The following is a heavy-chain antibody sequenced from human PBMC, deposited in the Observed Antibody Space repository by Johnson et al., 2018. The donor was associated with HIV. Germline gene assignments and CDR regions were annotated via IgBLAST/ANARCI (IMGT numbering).Heavy chain of an antibody. Sequence: QVQLVESGGGVVQPGRSLRLSCAASGFTFSSYAMNWVRQAPGKGLEWVAVISYDGSKKFYADSLKGRFTISRDSSMNTLYLQMNSLRAEDTAVYYCARYLGPDGAFDIWGQGTMVTVSS. D-gene: IGHD5-24*01. J-gene: IGHJ3*02. CDR2: ISYDGSKK. CDR1: GFTFSSYA. V-gene: IGHV3-30*04. CDR3: ARYLGPDGAFDI.